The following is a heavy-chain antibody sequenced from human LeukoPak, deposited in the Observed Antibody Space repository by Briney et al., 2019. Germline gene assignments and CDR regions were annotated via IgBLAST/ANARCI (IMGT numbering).Heavy chain of an antibody. Sequence: SVKVSCKASGGTFSSYAISWVRQAPGQGLEWMGGIIPIFGTANYAQKFQGRVTITADGSTSTAYMELNSLRSEDTAVYYCASGSGAWYKEFNYWGQGTLVTVSS. CDR1: GGTFSSYA. CDR2: IIPIFGTA. J-gene: IGHJ4*02. V-gene: IGHV1-69*13. CDR3: ASGSGAWYKEFNY. D-gene: IGHD1-14*01.